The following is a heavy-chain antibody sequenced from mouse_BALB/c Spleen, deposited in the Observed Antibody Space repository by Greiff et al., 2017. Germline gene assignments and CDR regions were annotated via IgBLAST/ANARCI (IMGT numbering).Heavy chain of an antibody. J-gene: IGHJ4*01. CDR2: IYPGSGST. Sequence: QVQLQQPGAELVRPGASVKLSCKASGYTFTSYWINWVKLRPGQGLEWIGDIYPGSGSTNYNEKFKSKATLTVDTSSSTAYMQLSSLASEDSALYYCARSYDGYAMDYWGQGTSVTVSS. V-gene: IGHV1-55*01. CDR1: GYTFTSYW. CDR3: ARSYDGYAMDY. D-gene: IGHD2-12*01.